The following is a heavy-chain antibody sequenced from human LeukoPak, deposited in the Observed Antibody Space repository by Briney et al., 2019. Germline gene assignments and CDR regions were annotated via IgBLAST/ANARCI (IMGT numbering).Heavy chain of an antibody. CDR2: IYYSGSA. Sequence: SETLSLTCTVSGGSISSHQWSWIRQSPGKGLEWIGNIYYSGSANYNPSLKSRVTMSVDTSKNQFSLKLSSVTAADTAVYYCARYDVWGTYRAFDYWGQGTLVTVSS. CDR3: ARYDVWGTYRAFDY. CDR1: GGSISSHQ. D-gene: IGHD3-16*02. V-gene: IGHV4-59*11. J-gene: IGHJ4*02.